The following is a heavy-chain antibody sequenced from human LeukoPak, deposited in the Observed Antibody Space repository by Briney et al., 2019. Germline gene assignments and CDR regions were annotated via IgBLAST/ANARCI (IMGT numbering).Heavy chain of an antibody. D-gene: IGHD4-17*01. Sequence: GGSLRLSCAASGFTFSSYAMNWVRQAPGKGLEWVSAISGSGGSTYYADSVRGRFTISRDNSKNTLYLQMNSLRAEDTAVYYCAKVGDSTVTPDYWGQGTLVTVSS. V-gene: IGHV3-23*01. J-gene: IGHJ4*02. CDR3: AKVGDSTVTPDY. CDR2: ISGSGGST. CDR1: GFTFSSYA.